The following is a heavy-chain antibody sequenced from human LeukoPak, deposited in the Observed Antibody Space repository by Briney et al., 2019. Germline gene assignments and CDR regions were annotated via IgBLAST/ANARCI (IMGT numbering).Heavy chain of an antibody. CDR2: ISAYNGDT. V-gene: IGHV1-18*01. D-gene: IGHD1-7*01. J-gene: IGHJ4*02. CDR3: AKDGKTRNWNYYQAKAVD. Sequence: ASVKVSCKASGYTFTSYGINWVRQAPGQGLEWMGWISAYNGDTNYAQKLQGRVTMTTDTSTSTAYMELRSLRSDDTAVYYCAKDGKTRNWNYYQAKAVDWGQGTLVTVSS. CDR1: GYTFTSYG.